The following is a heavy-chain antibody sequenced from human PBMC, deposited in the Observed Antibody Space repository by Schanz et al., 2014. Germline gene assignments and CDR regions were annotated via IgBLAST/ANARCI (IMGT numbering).Heavy chain of an antibody. D-gene: IGHD3-22*01. CDR2: ITGSGSKT. J-gene: IGHJ4*02. V-gene: IGHV3-23*01. CDR3: AKQHGVIQQVSDY. CDR1: GFVFRTLA. Sequence: EVQLLESGGTVVQPGGSLRVSCAASGFVFRTLAMYWVRQAPGKGLEWVSAITGSGSKTYYADSVKGRFTIARDNSKNTLFLQMDSLRVEDTAVYYCAKQHGVIQQVSDYWGQGTLVTVSS.